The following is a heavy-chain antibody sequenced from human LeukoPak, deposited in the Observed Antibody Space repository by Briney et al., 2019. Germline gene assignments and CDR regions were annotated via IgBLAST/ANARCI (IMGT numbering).Heavy chain of an antibody. CDR2: IYHSGST. J-gene: IGHJ6*03. CDR3: ARLYDSSGYYPPSSYYYYYMDV. Sequence: SGTLSLTCAVSGGSISSSNWWSWVRQPPGKGLEWIGEIYHSGSTNYNPSLKSRVTISVDKSKNQFSLKLSSVTAADTAVYYCARLYDSSGYYPPSSYYYYYMDVWGKGTTVTVSS. V-gene: IGHV4-4*02. CDR1: GGSISSSNW. D-gene: IGHD3-22*01.